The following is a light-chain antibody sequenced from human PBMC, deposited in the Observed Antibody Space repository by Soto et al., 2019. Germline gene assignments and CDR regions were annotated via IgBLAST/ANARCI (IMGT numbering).Light chain of an antibody. J-gene: IGKJ5*01. Sequence: ETVLTQSPASLSLSPGESATLSCRASQSVDNNVAWYQQKPGQAPRLLIVGSFARATGIPARFSGSGSGTEFTLIISSLQSEDVALYYCQQYSNWPPAITFGQGTRLEIK. CDR2: GSF. V-gene: IGKV3-15*01. CDR1: QSVDNN. CDR3: QQYSNWPPAIT.